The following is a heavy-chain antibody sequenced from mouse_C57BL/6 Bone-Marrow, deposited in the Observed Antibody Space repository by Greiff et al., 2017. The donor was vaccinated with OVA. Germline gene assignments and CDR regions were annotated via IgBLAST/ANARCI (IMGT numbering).Heavy chain of an antibody. CDR1: GYTFTSYW. CDR2: IYPGSGST. D-gene: IGHD1-1*01. Sequence: VQLVESGAELVKPGASVKMSCKASGYTFTSYWITWVKQRPGQGLEWIGDIYPGSGSTNYNEKFKSKATLTVDTSSSTAYMQLSSLTSEDSAVYYCARGAYYGSSYNAMDYWGQGTSVTVSS. CDR3: ARGAYYGSSYNAMDY. V-gene: IGHV1-55*01. J-gene: IGHJ4*01.